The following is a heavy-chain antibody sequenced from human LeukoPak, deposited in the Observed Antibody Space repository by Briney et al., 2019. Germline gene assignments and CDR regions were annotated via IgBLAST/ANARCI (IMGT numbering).Heavy chain of an antibody. V-gene: IGHV4-59*01. Sequence: SETLSLTCTVSGGSISSYYWSWIWQPPGKGLEWIGYIYYSGSTNYNPSLKSRVTISVDTSKNQFSLKLSSVTAADTAVYYCAARGSRYSSGLDYWGQGTLVTVSS. D-gene: IGHD6-19*01. CDR3: AARGSRYSSGLDY. CDR2: IYYSGST. CDR1: GGSISSYY. J-gene: IGHJ4*02.